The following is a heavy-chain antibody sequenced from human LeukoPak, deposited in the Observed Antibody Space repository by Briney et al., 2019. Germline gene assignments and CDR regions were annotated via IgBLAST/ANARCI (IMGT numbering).Heavy chain of an antibody. CDR1: GFTFSSYG. CDR3: ARGPIVVVPAASYMDV. D-gene: IGHD2-2*01. CDR2: INSDGSST. Sequence: PGGSLRLSCAASGFTFSSYGMSWVRQAPGKGLVWVSRINSDGSSTSYADSVKGRFTISRDNAKNTLYLQMNSLRAEDTAVYYCARGPIVVVPAASYMDVWGKGTTVTISS. V-gene: IGHV3-74*01. J-gene: IGHJ6*03.